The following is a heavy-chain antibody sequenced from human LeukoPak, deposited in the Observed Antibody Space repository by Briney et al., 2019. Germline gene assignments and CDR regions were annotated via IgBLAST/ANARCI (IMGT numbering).Heavy chain of an antibody. CDR1: GFIFSPYA. J-gene: IGHJ4*02. V-gene: IGHV3-64D*06. D-gene: IGHD2-2*01. CDR2: ISSEGKTT. Sequence: GGSLRLSCSASGFIFSPYAMHWVRQAPGKGLEYVSSISSEGKTTYYADSVKGRFTISRDNSKNTLYLQMSSLRPEDTAVYYCGRLAHNAWYAIDFWGQGTLVTVSS. CDR3: GRLAHNAWYAIDF.